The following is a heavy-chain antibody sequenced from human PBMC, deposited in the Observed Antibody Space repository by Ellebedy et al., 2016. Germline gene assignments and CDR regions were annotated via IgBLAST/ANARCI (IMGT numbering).Heavy chain of an antibody. V-gene: IGHV1-69*04. J-gene: IGHJ4*02. CDR2: IIPILGIA. CDR3: AREVVAAAGKEPNFDY. D-gene: IGHD6-13*01. CDR1: GGTFSSYA. Sequence: ASVKVSCKASGGTFSSYAISWVRQAPGQGLEWMGRIIPILGIANYAQKFQGRVTIIRDTSASTAYMELSSLRSEDTALYYCAREVVAAAGKEPNFDYWGQGTLVTVSS.